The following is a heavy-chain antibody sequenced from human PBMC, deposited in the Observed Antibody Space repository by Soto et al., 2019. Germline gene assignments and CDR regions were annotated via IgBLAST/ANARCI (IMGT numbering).Heavy chain of an antibody. D-gene: IGHD6-13*01. CDR1: GGSISSYY. V-gene: IGHV4-59*08. Sequence: SETLSLTCTVSGGSISSYYWSWIRQPPGKGLEWIGSIYHTGNAYYNPSLKSRVTISVDTSKNQFSLKLSSVTAADTAVYYCARRYSSAFDIWGQGTMVTVS. CDR3: ARRYSSAFDI. CDR2: IYHTGNA. J-gene: IGHJ3*02.